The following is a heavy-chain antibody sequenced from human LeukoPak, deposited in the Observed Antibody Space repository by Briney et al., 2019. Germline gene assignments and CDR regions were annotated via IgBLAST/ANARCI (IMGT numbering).Heavy chain of an antibody. Sequence: GASVKVSCKASGYTFTGYYMHWVRQAPGQGLEWMGWINPNSGGTNYAQKFQGRATMTRDTSISTAYMELSRLRSDDTAVYYCARVDYGDYLMGMDVWGQGTTVTVSS. CDR2: INPNSGGT. CDR1: GYTFTGYY. J-gene: IGHJ6*02. D-gene: IGHD4-17*01. CDR3: ARVDYGDYLMGMDV. V-gene: IGHV1-2*02.